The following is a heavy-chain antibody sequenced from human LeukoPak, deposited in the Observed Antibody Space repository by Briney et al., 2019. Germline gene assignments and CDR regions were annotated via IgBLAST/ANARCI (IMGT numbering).Heavy chain of an antibody. Sequence: SETLSLTCTVSGGSISSYHWSWIRQPPGKGLEWIGYMSYSGSTNYNPSLKSRVTISVDTSKNQFSLKLRSVTAADTAVYYCASGGYCGSTDWYPNWFDPWGQGTLVTVSS. CDR3: ASGGYCGSTDWYPNWFDP. CDR1: GGSISSYH. D-gene: IGHD2-2*01. CDR2: MSYSGST. V-gene: IGHV4-59*01. J-gene: IGHJ5*02.